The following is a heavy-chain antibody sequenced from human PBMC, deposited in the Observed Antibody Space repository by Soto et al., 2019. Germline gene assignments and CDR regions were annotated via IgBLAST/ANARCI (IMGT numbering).Heavy chain of an antibody. CDR3: ARELSNAPEAFYS. CDR2: IYYTGNT. V-gene: IGHV4-61*03. Sequence: SETLSLTCTVSGGSVNSVYYYWSWIRQPPGRGLEWIGYIYYTGNTNYNPSLKSRVTISVDTSRNHFSLKRSSVTAADTAVYYCARELSNAPEAFYSWGPGSLVNVSS. CDR1: GGSVNSVYYY. J-gene: IGHJ5*01.